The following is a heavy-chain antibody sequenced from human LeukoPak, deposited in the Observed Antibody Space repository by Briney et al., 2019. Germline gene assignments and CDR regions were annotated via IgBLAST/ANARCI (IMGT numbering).Heavy chain of an antibody. V-gene: IGHV3-30*03. Sequence: PGGSLRLSCAGSGLAFSSYYMHWVRQAPDKGLEWVAVMSYDGTNENYADSVQGRFTISRDNSENTLYLQMNSLRAEDTAMYYCARGGGANYYADYFDYWGQGTLVTVSS. CDR1: GLAFSSYY. J-gene: IGHJ4*02. CDR2: MSYDGTNE. CDR3: ARGGGANYYADYFDY. D-gene: IGHD1-26*01.